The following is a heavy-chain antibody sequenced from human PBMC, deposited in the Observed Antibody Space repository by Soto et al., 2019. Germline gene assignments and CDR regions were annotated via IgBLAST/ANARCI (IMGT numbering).Heavy chain of an antibody. CDR2: IYYSGST. D-gene: IGHD6-6*01. CDR3: ARMTDGSSSVWSDYYYYYGMDV. V-gene: IGHV4-59*08. Sequence: SETLSLTCTVSGGSISSYYWSWIRQPPGKGLEWIGYIYYSGSTNYNPSLKSRVTISVDTSKNQFSLKLSSVTAADTAVYYCARMTDGSSSVWSDYYYYYGMDVWGQGTKVTVSS. J-gene: IGHJ6*02. CDR1: GGSISSYY.